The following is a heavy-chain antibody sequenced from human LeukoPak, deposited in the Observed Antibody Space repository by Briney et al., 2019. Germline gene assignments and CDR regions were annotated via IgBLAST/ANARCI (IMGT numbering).Heavy chain of an antibody. CDR3: AKGGYCSGGSCYSSYYYYGMDV. CDR1: GFTFSSYA. Sequence: GGSLRLSCAASGFTFSSYAMSWVRQAPGKGLKWVSAISGSGGSTYYADSVKGRFTISRDNSKNTLYLQMNSLRAEDTAVYYCAKGGYCSGGSCYSSYYYYGMDVWGQGTTVTVSS. CDR2: ISGSGGST. J-gene: IGHJ6*02. D-gene: IGHD2-15*01. V-gene: IGHV3-23*01.